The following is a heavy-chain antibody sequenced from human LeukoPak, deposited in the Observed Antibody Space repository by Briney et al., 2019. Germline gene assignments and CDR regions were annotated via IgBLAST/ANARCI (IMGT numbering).Heavy chain of an antibody. Sequence: GRSLRLSCAASGFTFSSYVMHWVRQAPGKGLEWVAVISYDGSNKYYADSVKGRFTISRDNSKNTLYLQMNSLRAEDTAVYYCAREYYYGSGSYMWFDPWGQGTLVTVSS. CDR2: ISYDGSNK. CDR3: AREYYYGSGSYMWFDP. D-gene: IGHD3-10*01. J-gene: IGHJ5*02. CDR1: GFTFSSYV. V-gene: IGHV3-30-3*01.